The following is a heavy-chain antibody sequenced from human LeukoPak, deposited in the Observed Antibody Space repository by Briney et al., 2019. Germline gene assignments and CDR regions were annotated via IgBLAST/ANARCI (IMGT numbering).Heavy chain of an antibody. CDR1: GDSSSNSLYY. CDR3: AREYTLYISGWFIDY. V-gene: IGHV4-39*07. CDR2: IDYSGST. J-gene: IGHJ4*02. Sequence: SETLSLTCSVSGDSSSNSLYYWGWVRQPPGKGLEWIGTIDYSGSTYYNPSLKSRATISIDTSKNHSSLTLSPVTAADTAIYYCAREYTLYISGWFIDYWGQGTVVTVSS. D-gene: IGHD6-19*01.